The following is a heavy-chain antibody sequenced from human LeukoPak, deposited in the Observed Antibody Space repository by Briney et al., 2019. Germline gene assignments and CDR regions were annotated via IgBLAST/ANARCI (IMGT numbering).Heavy chain of an antibody. V-gene: IGHV1-24*01. Sequence: ASVKVSCKVSGYILSELSMHWVRQAPGKGLEWMGGFEPEEGEHGETIFAQNFEDRLTLTEDTAADTAYMELASLTSEDTAVYYCATDRLEIYSFHIWGQGTMVTVSS. D-gene: IGHD1-1*01. CDR2: FEPEEGEHGET. CDR3: ATDRLEIYSFHI. J-gene: IGHJ3*02. CDR1: GYILSELS.